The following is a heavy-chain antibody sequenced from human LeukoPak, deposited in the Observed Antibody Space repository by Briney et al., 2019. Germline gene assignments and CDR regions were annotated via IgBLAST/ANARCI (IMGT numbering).Heavy chain of an antibody. CDR3: ARTHTYFYDTSGLYRGGYFDY. D-gene: IGHD3-22*01. CDR2: IYYSGST. V-gene: IGHV4-39*07. Sequence: SETLSLTCTVSGGSISSSSYYWGWIRQPPGKGLEWIGSIYYSGSTYYNPSLKSRVTISVDTSKNQFSLKLSSVTAADTAVYYCARTHTYFYDTSGLYRGGYFDYWGQGTLVTVSS. CDR1: GGSISSSSYY. J-gene: IGHJ4*02.